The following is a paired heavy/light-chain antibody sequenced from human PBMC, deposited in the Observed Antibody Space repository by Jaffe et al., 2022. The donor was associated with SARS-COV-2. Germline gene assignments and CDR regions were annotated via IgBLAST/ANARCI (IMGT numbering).Light chain of an antibody. CDR2: EVT. V-gene: IGLV2-14*01. CDR3: ISYTSNNTWV. CDR1: SSDVGGHNY. J-gene: IGLJ3*02. Sequence: QSALTQPASVSGSPGQSITISCTGTSSDVGGHNYVSWYQQHTGRVPKFMIYEVTNRPSGVSNRFSGSKSGNTASLTISGLQAEDEADYYCISYTSNNTWVFGGGTKLTVL.
Heavy chain of an antibody. CDR3: ATQNYGASAAAFDI. V-gene: IGHV4-31*03. CDR1: GGSISSRDYY. CDR2: IYYSGST. Sequence: QVQLQESGPGLVRPSQTLSLTCTVSGGSISSRDYYWTWIRQHPGKGLEWIGFIYYSGSTSYNPSLKSRVTISVDTSKNHFSLKLSSVTAADTAVYYCATQNYGASAAAFDIWGQGTMVTVSS. J-gene: IGHJ3*02. D-gene: IGHD4-17*01.